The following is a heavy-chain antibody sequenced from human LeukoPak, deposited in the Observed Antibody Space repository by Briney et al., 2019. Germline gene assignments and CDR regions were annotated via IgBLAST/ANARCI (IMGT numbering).Heavy chain of an antibody. V-gene: IGHV3-30-3*01. CDR2: IASDGSHT. Sequence: GSLRLSCAASGFTFSNYFMHWVRQAPGKGLEWVADIASDGSHTFYVESVKGRFTISRDNSKNTLYLQMNSLGPEDTAVYFCARERQDTVIHSGAFDIWGQGTMVTVSS. D-gene: IGHD2-21*02. CDR3: ARERQDTVIHSGAFDI. J-gene: IGHJ3*02. CDR1: GFTFSNYF.